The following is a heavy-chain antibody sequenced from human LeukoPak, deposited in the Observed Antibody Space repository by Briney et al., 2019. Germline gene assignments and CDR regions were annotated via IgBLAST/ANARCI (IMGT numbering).Heavy chain of an antibody. CDR1: GGTFSSYA. Sequence: SGKVCCKASGGTFSSYAISWVRQAPGQGLEWMGGIIPIFGTANYAQKFQGRVTITTDESTSTAYMELSSLRCEDTAVYYCARVSVRGYQLPYDYWRQGTLVTVSS. V-gene: IGHV1-69*05. D-gene: IGHD2-2*01. CDR2: IIPIFGTA. J-gene: IGHJ4*02. CDR3: ARVSVRGYQLPYDY.